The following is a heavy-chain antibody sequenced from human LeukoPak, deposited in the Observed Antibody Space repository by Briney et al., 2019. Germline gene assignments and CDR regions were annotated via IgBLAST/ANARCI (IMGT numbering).Heavy chain of an antibody. V-gene: IGHV3-30-3*01. CDR1: GFTFSSYA. CDR3: ARDLLGDGYKNY. CDR2: ISYDGSNK. D-gene: IGHD5-24*01. J-gene: IGHJ4*02. Sequence: GGSLRLSCAASGFTFSSYAMHWVRQAPGKGLEWVAVISYDGSNKYYADSVKGRFTISRDNSKNTLYLQMNSLRAEDTAVYYCARDLLGDGYKNYWGQGTLVTVSS.